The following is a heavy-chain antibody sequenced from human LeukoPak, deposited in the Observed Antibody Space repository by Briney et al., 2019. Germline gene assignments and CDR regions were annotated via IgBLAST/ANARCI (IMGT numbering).Heavy chain of an antibody. CDR3: ARPEMATWYFDL. Sequence: PSETLSLTCTVSGGSISSYYWSWIRQPPGKGLEWIGYIYHSGSTNYNPSLKSRVTISVDTSKSQLSLKLSSVTAADTAVYYCARPEMATWYFDLWGRGTLVTVSS. J-gene: IGHJ2*01. CDR1: GGSISSYY. D-gene: IGHD5-24*01. CDR2: IYHSGST. V-gene: IGHV4-59*01.